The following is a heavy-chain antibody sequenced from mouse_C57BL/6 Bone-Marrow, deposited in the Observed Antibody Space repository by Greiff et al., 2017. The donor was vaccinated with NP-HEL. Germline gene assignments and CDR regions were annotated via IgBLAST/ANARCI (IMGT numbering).Heavy chain of an antibody. CDR2: IDPEDGDT. V-gene: IGHV14-1*01. CDR1: GFNITDYY. CDR3: TTIFSYYYGSSYDDY. D-gene: IGHD1-1*01. J-gene: IGHJ2*01. Sequence: VQLQQSGAELVRPGASVKLSCTASGFNITDYYMHWVKQRPEQGLEWIGRIDPEDGDTEYAPKFQGKATMTADTSSNTAYLQLSSLTYEDTAVYYCTTIFSYYYGSSYDDYWGQGTTLTVSS.